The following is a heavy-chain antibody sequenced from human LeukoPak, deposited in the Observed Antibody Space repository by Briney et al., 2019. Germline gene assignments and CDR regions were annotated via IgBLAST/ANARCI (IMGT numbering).Heavy chain of an antibody. Sequence: GGSLRLSCAASGFTFSSYWMHWVRQAPGKGLVWVSRIHSDGSSTSYADSVKGRFTISRDNAKNTLYLQMNSLRAEDTAVYYCARVSPNTVTTLQYFDYWGQGTLVTVSS. CDR3: ARVSPNTVTTLQYFDY. CDR1: GFTFSSYW. D-gene: IGHD4-17*01. V-gene: IGHV3-74*01. J-gene: IGHJ4*02. CDR2: IHSDGSST.